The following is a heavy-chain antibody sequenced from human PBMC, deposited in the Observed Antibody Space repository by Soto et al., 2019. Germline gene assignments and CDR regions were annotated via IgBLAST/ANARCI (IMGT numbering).Heavy chain of an antibody. CDR1: GGTFRNYP. J-gene: IGHJ4*02. D-gene: IGHD1-1*01. CDR3: ARSTLVVLNYFES. V-gene: IGHV1-69*02. CDR2: IFPLTDIP. Sequence: QVQLVQSGTEVKKPGSSVKVSCKASGGTFRNYPINWVRQAPGQGLEWMGSIFPLTDIPDYAQNFQARLIISADKSTSTAYMELSGLTSGDTAMYFCARSTLVVLNYFESWGQGTLVTVSS.